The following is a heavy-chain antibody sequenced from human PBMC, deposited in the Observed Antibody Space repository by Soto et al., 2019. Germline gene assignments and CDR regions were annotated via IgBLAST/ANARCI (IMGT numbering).Heavy chain of an antibody. J-gene: IGHJ6*02. D-gene: IGHD6-6*01. V-gene: IGHV4-31*03. CDR1: GGSISSGGYY. Sequence: QVQLQESGPGLVKPSQTLSLTCTVSGGSISSGGYYWSWIRQHPGKGLEWIGYIYYSGSTYYNPSLKSRVTISADTSKNQVSLKLSSVTAADTAVYYCARVSGSSWVRAYSCGMDVWGQGTTVTVSS. CDR2: IYYSGST. CDR3: ARVSGSSWVRAYSCGMDV.